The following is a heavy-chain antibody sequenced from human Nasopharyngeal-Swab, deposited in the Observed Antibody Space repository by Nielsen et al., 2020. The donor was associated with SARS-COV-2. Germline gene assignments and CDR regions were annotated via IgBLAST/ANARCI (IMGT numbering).Heavy chain of an antibody. Sequence: GESLKISCTGSGFIFSDFWMTWVRRAPGKGLEWVGNIKYDGSESYHVDSVKGRFTISRDNARNSLILQMNSLRVEDSGLYYCARGRVAAAMASSDTWGQGTLVTVSS. CDR2: IKYDGSES. J-gene: IGHJ4*02. CDR1: GFIFSDFW. D-gene: IGHD5-18*01. V-gene: IGHV3-7*01. CDR3: ARGRVAAAMASSDT.